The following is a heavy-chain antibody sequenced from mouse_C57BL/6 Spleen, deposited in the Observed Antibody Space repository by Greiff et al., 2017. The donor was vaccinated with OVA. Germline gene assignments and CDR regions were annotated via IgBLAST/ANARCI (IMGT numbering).Heavy chain of an antibody. CDR3: TRSPAFYSNYSYYCDY. CDR2: IDPENGGT. CDR1: GYTFTDYE. J-gene: IGHJ2*01. V-gene: IGHV1-15*01. Sequence: QVQLQQSGAELVRPGASVTLSCKASGYTFTDYEMHWVKQTPVHGLEWIGAIDPENGGTAYNQKFKGKAILTADKSSSTAYMELRSLTSADSAVYYCTRSPAFYSNYSYYCDYWGQGTTLTVSS. D-gene: IGHD2-5*01.